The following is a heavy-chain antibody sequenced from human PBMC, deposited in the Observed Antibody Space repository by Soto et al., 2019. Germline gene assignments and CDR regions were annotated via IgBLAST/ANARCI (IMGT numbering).Heavy chain of an antibody. V-gene: IGHV1-18*01. CDR3: ARDHHPAHYNSSGYCYGGFDY. CDR1: GYTFTSYG. Sequence: QVQLVQSGAEVKKPGASVKVSCKASGYTFTSYGISWVRQAPGQGLEWMGWISAYNGNTNYAQKLQGRATMTTDTTKSTAYMKLRSLRSDDTAVYYCARDHHPAHYNSSGYCYGGFDYWGQGTLVTASP. D-gene: IGHD3-22*01. J-gene: IGHJ4*02. CDR2: ISAYNGNT.